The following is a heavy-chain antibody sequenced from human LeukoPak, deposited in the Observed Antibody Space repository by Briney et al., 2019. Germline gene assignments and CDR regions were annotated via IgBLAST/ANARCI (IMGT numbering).Heavy chain of an antibody. D-gene: IGHD3-10*01. CDR2: ITGSGDGT. CDR3: ASGSGSYRTPYYYMDV. J-gene: IGHJ6*03. V-gene: IGHV3-23*01. CDR1: GFTFSNYA. Sequence: TGGSLRLSCAASGFTFSNYAMMWVRQAPGKRLEWVSSITGSGDGTYYADSVKGRFSISRDNSKNTLYVQMNSLRVEDTAVYYCASGSGSYRTPYYYMDVWGKGTTVTVSS.